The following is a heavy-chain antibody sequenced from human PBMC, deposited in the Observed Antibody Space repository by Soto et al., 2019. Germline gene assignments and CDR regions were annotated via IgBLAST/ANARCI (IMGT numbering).Heavy chain of an antibody. V-gene: IGHV4-34*01. CDR2: MSHSGGT. CDR3: ARVERGTATTVVDAFDI. Sequence: QVQLQQWGAGLLKPSETLSLTCAVDGGFVSSGSYYWSWIRQPPGKGLEWIGGMSHSGGTHFNPSLKSRVTISVDTSKNQFSLKMSSVTAADTALYYCARVERGTATTVVDAFDIWGPGTMVTVSS. D-gene: IGHD1-1*01. CDR1: GGFVSSGSYY. J-gene: IGHJ3*02.